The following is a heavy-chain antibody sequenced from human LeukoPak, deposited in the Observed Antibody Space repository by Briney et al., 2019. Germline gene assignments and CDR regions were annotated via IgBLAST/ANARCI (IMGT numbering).Heavy chain of an antibody. J-gene: IGHJ5*02. D-gene: IGHD3-3*01. V-gene: IGHV4-34*01. Sequence: SETLSLTCAVYGGSFSGYYWSWLRQPPGKGLEWIGEINHSGSTNYNPSLKSRVTISVDTSKKQFSLKLSSVTAADTAVYYCARGGDLYYDFWSGYYTGCWFDPWGQGTLVTVSS. CDR1: GGSFSGYY. CDR3: ARGGDLYYDFWSGYYTGCWFDP. CDR2: INHSGST.